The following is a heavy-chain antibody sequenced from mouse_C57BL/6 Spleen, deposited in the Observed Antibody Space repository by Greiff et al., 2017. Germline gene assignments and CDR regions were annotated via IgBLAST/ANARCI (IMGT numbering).Heavy chain of an antibody. CDR3: YGYDGSFAY. CDR1: GYTFTDYY. J-gene: IGHJ3*01. CDR2: INPYNGGT. V-gene: IGHV1-19*01. D-gene: IGHD2-2*01. Sequence: VQLQQSGPVLVKPGASVKMSCKASGYTFTDYYMNWVKQSHGKSLEWIGVINPYNGGTSYSQKFKGKATLTVDKSSSTAYMERNSQTSEDSAVYYSYGYDGSFAYRGQGTLVTVSA.